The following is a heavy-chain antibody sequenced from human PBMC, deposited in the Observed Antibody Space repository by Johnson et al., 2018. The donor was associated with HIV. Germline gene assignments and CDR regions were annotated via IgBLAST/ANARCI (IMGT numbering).Heavy chain of an antibody. D-gene: IGHD6-6*01. Sequence: VHLVESGGGVVQPGRSLRLSCAASGFTFSSYAMHWVRQATGKGLEWVSAIGTAGDTYYPGSVKGRFTISRDNAKNSLYLQMNSLRAEDTAVYYCASPWGRFSTSSLDIFDIWGQGTMVTVSS. CDR3: ASPWGRFSTSSLDIFDI. J-gene: IGHJ3*02. CDR2: IGTAGDT. V-gene: IGHV3-13*01. CDR1: GFTFSSYA.